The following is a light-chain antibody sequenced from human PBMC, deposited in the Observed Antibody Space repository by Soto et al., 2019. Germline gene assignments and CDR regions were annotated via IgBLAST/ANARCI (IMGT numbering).Light chain of an antibody. CDR2: GAS. CDR3: QQYRNWPRT. Sequence: DIVLTQSPGTLSLSPGESATLSCRASQSVYSTYIAWYQQKPGQAPRLLIYGASGRATGIPDRFSGSGSGTDFSLTISRLEPEDFAVYYCQQYRNWPRTFGQGTKVDIK. V-gene: IGKV3-20*01. CDR1: QSVYSTY. J-gene: IGKJ1*01.